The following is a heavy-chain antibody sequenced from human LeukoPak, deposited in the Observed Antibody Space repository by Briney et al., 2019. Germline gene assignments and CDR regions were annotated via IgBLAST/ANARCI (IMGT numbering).Heavy chain of an antibody. CDR3: ARVVSAGVLGYYYGMDV. V-gene: IGHV3-30-3*01. J-gene: IGHJ6*02. CDR2: ISYDGSNK. D-gene: IGHD6-13*01. CDR1: GFTFSSYA. Sequence: GGSLRLSCAASGFTFSSYAMHWVRQAPGKGLEWVAVISYDGSNKYYADSVKGRFTISRDSSKNTLYLQMNSLRAEDTAVYYCARVVSAGVLGYYYGMDVWGQGTTVTVSS.